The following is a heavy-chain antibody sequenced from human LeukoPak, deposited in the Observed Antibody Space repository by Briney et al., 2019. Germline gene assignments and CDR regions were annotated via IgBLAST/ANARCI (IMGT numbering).Heavy chain of an antibody. D-gene: IGHD6-19*01. J-gene: IGHJ5*02. CDR1: GSTLTDLS. CDR3: ARDPGSGWSQEQYHNWFDP. Sequence: ASVKISCKVSGSTLTDLSIHWVRQAPGEGLEWMGGFDPEDGETVYAQKFQGRVTMPEDTSTDTAYMELSSLRSEDTAVYYCARDPGSGWSQEQYHNWFDPWGQGTLVTVSS. V-gene: IGHV1-24*01. CDR2: FDPEDGET.